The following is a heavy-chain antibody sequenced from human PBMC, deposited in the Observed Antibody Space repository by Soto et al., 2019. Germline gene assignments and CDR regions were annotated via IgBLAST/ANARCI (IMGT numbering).Heavy chain of an antibody. CDR2: ISYDGSNK. CDR3: ARARKPASAIVVVPAAPDY. V-gene: IGHV3-30*03. D-gene: IGHD2-2*01. J-gene: IGHJ4*02. Sequence: GGSLRLSCAASGFTFSSYGMHWVRQAPGKGLEWVAVISYDGSNKYYADSVKGRFTISRDNSKNTLYLQMNSLRAEETAVYYCARARKPASAIVVVPAAPDYWGQGTLVTVSS. CDR1: GFTFSSYG.